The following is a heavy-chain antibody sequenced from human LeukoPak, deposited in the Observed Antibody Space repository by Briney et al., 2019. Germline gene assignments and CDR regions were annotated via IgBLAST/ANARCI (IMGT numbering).Heavy chain of an antibody. CDR2: ISSSSSYI. CDR3: ATSGYYYPYYYYYGTDV. D-gene: IGHD3-22*01. CDR1: GFTFSSYS. V-gene: IGHV3-21*01. Sequence: GGSLRLSCAASGFTFSSYSMNWVRQAPGKGLEWVSSISSSSSYIYYADSVKGRFTISRDNAKNSLYLQMNSLRAEDTAVSYCATSGYYYPYYYYYGTDVWGQGTTVTVSS. J-gene: IGHJ6*02.